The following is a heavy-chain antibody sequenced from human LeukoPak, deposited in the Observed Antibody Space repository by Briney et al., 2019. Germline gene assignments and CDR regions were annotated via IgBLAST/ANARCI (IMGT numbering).Heavy chain of an antibody. J-gene: IGHJ4*02. CDR2: MNPNSGNT. CDR1: GYTFTSYG. CDR3: ARGVGATVGY. Sequence: ASVKVSCKASGYTFTSYGISWVRQAPGQGLEWMGWMNPNSGNTGYAQKFQGRVTITRNTSISTAYMELSSLRSEDTAVYYCARGVGATVGYWGQGTLVTVSS. D-gene: IGHD1-26*01. V-gene: IGHV1-8*03.